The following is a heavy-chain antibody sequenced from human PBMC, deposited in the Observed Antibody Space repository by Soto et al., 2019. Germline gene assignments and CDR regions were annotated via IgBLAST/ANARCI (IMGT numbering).Heavy chain of an antibody. Sequence: SVKVSCKASGFTFTSSAMQWVRQARGQRLEWIGWIVVGSGNTNYAQKFQERATITRDMSTSTAYMELSSLRSEDTAVYYCAASLEDIVVVVAASPPNYWGQGTLVTVSS. V-gene: IGHV1-58*02. CDR1: GFTFTSSA. D-gene: IGHD2-15*01. CDR2: IVVGSGNT. CDR3: AASLEDIVVVVAASPPNY. J-gene: IGHJ4*02.